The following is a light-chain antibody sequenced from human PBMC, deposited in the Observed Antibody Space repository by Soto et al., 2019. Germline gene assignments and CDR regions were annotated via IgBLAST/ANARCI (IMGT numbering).Light chain of an antibody. CDR2: DVN. CDR1: SSDVGDYNY. V-gene: IGLV2-11*01. Sequence: QSALTQPRSVSGSPGQSVTISCTGTSSDVGDYNYVSWYQHHPGKGPKLMIYDVNKRPSGVPDRFSGSKSGNTASLTISGLQADDEADYFCCSYAGSYTLYVFGSGTKVTVL. J-gene: IGLJ1*01. CDR3: CSYAGSYTLYV.